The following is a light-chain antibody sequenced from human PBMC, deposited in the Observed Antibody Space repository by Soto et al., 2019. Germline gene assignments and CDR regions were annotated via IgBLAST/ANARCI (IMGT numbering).Light chain of an antibody. CDR3: QQYQSYPYT. V-gene: IGKV1-5*03. Sequence: DIQMTQSPSTLSASVGDRVTITCRASQSISGWLAWYQRKPGKAPKLLIYKASTLQRAVPSRFSGSGSGTEFTLTITSLQPDDFATYYCQQYQSYPYTFGQGTNLEIK. CDR2: KAS. CDR1: QSISGW. J-gene: IGKJ2*01.